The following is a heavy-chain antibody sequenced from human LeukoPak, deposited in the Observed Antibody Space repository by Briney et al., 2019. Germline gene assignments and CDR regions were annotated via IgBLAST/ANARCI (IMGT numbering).Heavy chain of an antibody. D-gene: IGHD2-2*01. Sequence: ASVKVSCKASGYTFTGYYMHWVRQAPGQGLEWIGWINPNSGGTNYAQKFQGRVTMTRDTSISTAYMELSRLRSDDTAVYYWAREEGYCSSTSCSATFDYWGQGTLVTVSS. CDR2: INPNSGGT. V-gene: IGHV1-2*02. CDR3: AREEGYCSSTSCSATFDY. J-gene: IGHJ4*02. CDR1: GYTFTGYY.